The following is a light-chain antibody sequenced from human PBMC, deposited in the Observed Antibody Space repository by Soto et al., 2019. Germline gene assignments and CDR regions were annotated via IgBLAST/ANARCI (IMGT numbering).Light chain of an antibody. CDR2: GAS. CDR3: QQYNNWPIT. J-gene: IGKJ4*01. V-gene: IGKV3-15*01. CDR1: QSVSSN. Sequence: EIVMTQSPATLSVSPGGRATLSCRASQSVSSNLAWYQQKPGQAPRLLIYGASTRATGFPARFSGSGSGTEFTLTISSLQSEDFAVYYCQQYNNWPITFGGGTKVDIK.